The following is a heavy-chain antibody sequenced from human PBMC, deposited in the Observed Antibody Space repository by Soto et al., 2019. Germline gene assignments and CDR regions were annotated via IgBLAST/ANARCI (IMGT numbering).Heavy chain of an antibody. CDR3: ADSRGESSGGSCYSNWFDP. J-gene: IGHJ5*02. Sequence: SGPTLVNPTQTLTLTCTFSGFSLSTSGAGVGWIRQPPGKALEWLALIYWNDDKRYSPSLKSRLTITKDTSKNQVVLTMTNMDPVDTATYYCADSRGESSGGSCYSNWFDPWGQGTLVTVSS. CDR1: GFSLSTSGAG. D-gene: IGHD2-15*01. CDR2: IYWNDDK. V-gene: IGHV2-5*01.